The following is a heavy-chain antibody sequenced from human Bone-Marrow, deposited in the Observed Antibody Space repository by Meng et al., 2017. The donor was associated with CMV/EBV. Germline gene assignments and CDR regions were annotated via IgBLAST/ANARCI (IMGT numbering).Heavy chain of an antibody. CDR2: IKRDGSEK. D-gene: IGHD6-13*01. CDR1: GFNFSSHW. V-gene: IGHV3-7*01. Sequence: GGSLRLSCAASGFNFSSHWMSWVRQSPGRGLEWVANIKRDGSEKNYMDSVKGRFSISRDNTKNSVYLQMNSLRDEDTAVYYCAREIAAAGIQFRAYYYYYGMDVWGQGTTVTVSS. CDR3: AREIAAAGIQFRAYYYYYGMDV. J-gene: IGHJ6*02.